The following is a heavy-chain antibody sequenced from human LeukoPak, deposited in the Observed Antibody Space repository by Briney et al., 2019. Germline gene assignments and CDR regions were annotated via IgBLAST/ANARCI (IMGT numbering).Heavy chain of an antibody. CDR2: INPNSGGT. CDR1: GYTFTGYY. CDR3: ARAAGGGYDYFDY. D-gene: IGHD3-16*01. J-gene: IGHJ4*02. Sequence: ASVKVSCKASGYTFTGYYMHWVRQAPGQGLEWMRWINPNSGGTNYAQKFQGWVTMTRDTSISTAYMELSRLRSDDTAVYYCARAAGGGYDYFDYWGQGTLVTVSS. V-gene: IGHV1-2*04.